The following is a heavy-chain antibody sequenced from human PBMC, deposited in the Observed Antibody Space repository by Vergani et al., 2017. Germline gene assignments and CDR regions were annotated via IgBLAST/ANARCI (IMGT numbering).Heavy chain of an antibody. Sequence: EVRLVESGGGLVLPGGSLRLSCAASGFKFSETSMNWVRQTPGKGLEWISYISASHTVIYYADSVKGRFTISRDNAQDSLFLQMNSLRAEDTAVYYCARDARTLECYFDYWGQGTLVTVSS. V-gene: IGHV3-48*01. CDR1: GFKFSETS. J-gene: IGHJ4*02. D-gene: IGHD1-14*01. CDR2: ISASHTVI. CDR3: ARDARTLECYFDY.